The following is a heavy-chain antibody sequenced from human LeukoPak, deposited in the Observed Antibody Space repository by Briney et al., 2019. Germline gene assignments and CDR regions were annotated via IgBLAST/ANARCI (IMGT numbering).Heavy chain of an antibody. CDR2: ISAYNGRT. CDR1: GYIFTSYA. D-gene: IGHD3-10*01. J-gene: IGHJ6*02. Sequence: ASVKVSCKASGYIFTSYAIAWVRQAPGQGLEWMGWISAYNGRTNYAQKFRGRVTMTTDTSTNTGYMELRSLSSDDTAVYFCARDQLRYYGSYGSDNYYSDMDFWGQGTTVTVSS. CDR3: ARDQLRYYGSYGSDNYYSDMDF. V-gene: IGHV1-18*01.